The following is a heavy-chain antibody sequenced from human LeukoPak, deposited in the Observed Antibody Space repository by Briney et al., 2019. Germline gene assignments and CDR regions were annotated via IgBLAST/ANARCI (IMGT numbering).Heavy chain of an antibody. D-gene: IGHD3-9*01. Sequence: PGGSLRLSCAASGFTFSSYGMSWVRQAPGKGLEWVSAISGSGGSTYYADSVKGRFTISRDNAKNSLYLQMNSLRAEDTALYCCAKGRLRGYYDILTGYPDAFDIWGQGTMVTASS. CDR3: AKGRLRGYYDILTGYPDAFDI. J-gene: IGHJ3*02. V-gene: IGHV3-23*01. CDR2: ISGSGGST. CDR1: GFTFSSYG.